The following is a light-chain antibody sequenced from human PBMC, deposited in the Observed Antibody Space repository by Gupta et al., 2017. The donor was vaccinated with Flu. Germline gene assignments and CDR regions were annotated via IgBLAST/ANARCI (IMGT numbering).Light chain of an antibody. Sequence: ALTQPASVSGSPGQSITISCTGTSSDVGGYNYVSWYQQHPGKAPKLMIYEVSNRPSGVSNRFSGSKSGNTASLTISGLQAEDEADYYCSSYTSSSTPYVFGTGTKVTVL. J-gene: IGLJ1*01. V-gene: IGLV2-14*01. CDR1: SSDVGGYNY. CDR2: EVS. CDR3: SSYTSSSTPYV.